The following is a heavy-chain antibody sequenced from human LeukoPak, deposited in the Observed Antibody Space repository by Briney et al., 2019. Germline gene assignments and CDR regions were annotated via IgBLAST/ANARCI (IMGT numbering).Heavy chain of an antibody. CDR1: GFIFGDYA. J-gene: IGHJ5*02. D-gene: IGHD3-16*01. CDR3: AKDCPPSGGSDP. Sequence: PGGSLGLSCTGSGFIFGDYAMSWVRQAPGKGLEWVSAISGSGGSTYYADSVKGRFTISRDNSKNTLYLQMNSLRAEDTAVYYCAKDCPPSGGSDPWGQGTLVTVSS. CDR2: ISGSGGST. V-gene: IGHV3-23*01.